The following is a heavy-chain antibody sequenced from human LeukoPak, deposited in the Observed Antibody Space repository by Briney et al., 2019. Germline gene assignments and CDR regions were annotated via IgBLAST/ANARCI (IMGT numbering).Heavy chain of an antibody. CDR2: IYYSGST. CDR3: ARTPYDILTGYYPDEDYYFDY. V-gene: IGHV4-39*01. J-gene: IGHJ4*02. D-gene: IGHD3-9*01. CDR1: GGSISSSSYY. Sequence: SETLSLTCTVSGGSISSSSYYWGWIRQPPGKGLEWIGSIYYSGSTYYNPSLKSRVTISVNTSKNQFSLKLSSVTAADTAVYYCARTPYDILTGYYPDEDYYFDYWGQGTLVTVSS.